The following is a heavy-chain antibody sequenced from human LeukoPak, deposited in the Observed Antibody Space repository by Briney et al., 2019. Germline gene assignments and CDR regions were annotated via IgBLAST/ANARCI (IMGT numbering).Heavy chain of an antibody. CDR3: AKAVAGTRYYFDY. D-gene: IGHD6-19*01. V-gene: IGHV3-23*01. CDR1: GFTFSSYS. J-gene: IGHJ4*02. CDR2: ISGSGGST. Sequence: GGSLRLSCAASGFTFSSYSMNWVRQAPGKGLEWVPAISGSGGSTYYADSVKGRFTISRDNSKNTLYLQMNSLRAEDTAVYYCAKAVAGTRYYFDYWGQGTLVTVSS.